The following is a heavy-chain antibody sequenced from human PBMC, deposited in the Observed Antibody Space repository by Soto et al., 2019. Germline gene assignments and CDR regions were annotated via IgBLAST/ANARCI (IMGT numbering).Heavy chain of an antibody. CDR2: ISSSSSYI. J-gene: IGHJ6*03. V-gene: IGHV3-21*01. D-gene: IGHD3-3*01. CDR3: ARSGLVETRFYYYYMDV. CDR1: GFTFSSYS. Sequence: PGGSLRLSCAASGFTFSSYSMNWVRQAPGKGLEWVSSISSSSSYIYYADSVKGRFTISRDNAKNSLYLQMNSLRAEDTAVYYCARSGLVETRFYYYYMDVWGKGTTVTVSS.